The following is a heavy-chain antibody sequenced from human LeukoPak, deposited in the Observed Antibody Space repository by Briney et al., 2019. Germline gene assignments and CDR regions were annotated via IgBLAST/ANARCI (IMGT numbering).Heavy chain of an antibody. CDR2: ITGSSTWT. J-gene: IGHJ2*01. CDR1: GFTFGTYG. V-gene: IGHV3-23*01. Sequence: PGGSLTLTCEASGFTFGTYGMTWVRQAPGKGLEWVSGITGSSTWTYYADSVRGRFTISRDNSKNTLHLQMNNLTADDTAIYYCARELVSLGNGYFGLGDRSPLVTVSS. CDR3: ARELVSLGNGYFGL. D-gene: IGHD7-27*01.